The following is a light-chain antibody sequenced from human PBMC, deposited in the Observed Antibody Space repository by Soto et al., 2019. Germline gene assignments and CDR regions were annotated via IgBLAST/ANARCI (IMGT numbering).Light chain of an antibody. CDR1: QSISTY. Sequence: DIQMTQSPSSLSASVGDRVTISCRASQSISTYLNWYQQKPGKAPRLLIYAASTVQTGVPPRFSGSGSGTDFSLTISSLRFDDIATYFCQQSYSAPPWTFGQGTKVEIK. V-gene: IGKV1-39*01. CDR3: QQSYSAPPWT. CDR2: AAS. J-gene: IGKJ1*01.